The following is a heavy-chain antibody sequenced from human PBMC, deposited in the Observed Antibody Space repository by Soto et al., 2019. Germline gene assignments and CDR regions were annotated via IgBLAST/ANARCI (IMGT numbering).Heavy chain of an antibody. D-gene: IGHD3-10*01. CDR2: INHSGST. CDR3: ARLWFGELLTYYYGMDV. Sequence: PSETLSLTCAVYGGSFSGYYWSWIRQPPGKGLGWIGEINHSGSTNYNPSLKSRVTISVDTSKNQFSLKLSSVTAADTAVYYCARLWFGELLTYYYGMDVRGQGTTVTVSS. V-gene: IGHV4-34*01. CDR1: GGSFSGYY. J-gene: IGHJ6*02.